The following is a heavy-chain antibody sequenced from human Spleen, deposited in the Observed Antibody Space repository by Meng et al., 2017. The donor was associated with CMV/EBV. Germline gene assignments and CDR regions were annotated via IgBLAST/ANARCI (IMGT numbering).Heavy chain of an antibody. V-gene: IGHV4-30-4*08. CDR3: ARLGYCSSTSCHNWFDP. CDR2: IYYSEST. CDR1: GSISSGDYY. D-gene: IGHD2-2*01. Sequence: GSISSGDYYSSWIRQPPGKGLEWIGYIYYSESTYYNPSLKSRVTISVDTSKNQFSLKLSSVTAADTAVYYCARLGYCSSTSCHNWFDPGAREPWSPSPQ. J-gene: IGHJ5*02.